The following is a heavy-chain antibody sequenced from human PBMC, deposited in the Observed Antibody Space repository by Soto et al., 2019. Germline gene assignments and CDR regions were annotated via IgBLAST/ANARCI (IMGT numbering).Heavy chain of an antibody. J-gene: IGHJ4*02. CDR1: GFTFSSYA. D-gene: IGHD3-16*02. CDR2: ISGSGGST. CDR3: AKAFTRGRYPLGDFSY. V-gene: IGHV3-23*01. Sequence: GGSLRLSCAASGFTFSSYAMSWVRQAPGKGLEWVSAISGSGGSTYYADSVKGRFTISRDNSKNTLYLQMNSLRAEDTAVYYCAKAFTRGRYPLGDFSYWGQGTLVTVSS.